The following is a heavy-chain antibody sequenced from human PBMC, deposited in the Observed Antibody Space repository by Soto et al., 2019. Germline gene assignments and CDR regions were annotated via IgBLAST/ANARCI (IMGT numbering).Heavy chain of an antibody. J-gene: IGHJ6*02. V-gene: IGHV4-39*01. D-gene: IGHD6-13*01. CDR3: ARKVSSSGTGHYYYYGMDV. CDR2: IYYSGST. CDR1: GGSISSSSYY. Sequence: SETLSLTCTVSGGSISSSSYYWGWIRQPPGKGLEWIGSIYYSGSTYYNPSLKSRVTISVDTSKNQFSLKLSSVTAADTAVYYCARKVSSSGTGHYYYYGMDVWGQGTTVTVSS.